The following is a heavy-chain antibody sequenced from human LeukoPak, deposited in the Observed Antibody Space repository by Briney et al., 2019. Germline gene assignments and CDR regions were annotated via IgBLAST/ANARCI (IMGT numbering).Heavy chain of an antibody. Sequence: ASVKLSCKASGYTFTSYDINSVRQATGPGLEWMGWMNPNSGNTGYAQKFQGRVTMTRNTSISTAYMELSSLRSEDTAVYYCARGGGSWYPHDYWGQGTLVTVSS. V-gene: IGHV1-8*01. J-gene: IGHJ4*02. CDR3: ARGGGSWYPHDY. D-gene: IGHD6-13*01. CDR1: GYTFTSYD. CDR2: MNPNSGNT.